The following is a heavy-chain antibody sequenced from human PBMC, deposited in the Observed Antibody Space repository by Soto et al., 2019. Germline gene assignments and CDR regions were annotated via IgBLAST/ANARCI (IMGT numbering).Heavy chain of an antibody. CDR1: GFTFSSYG. Sequence: QVQLVEAGGGVVQPGRSLRLSCAASGFTFSSYGMHWVRQAPGKGREWVAVISYDGSNKYYADSVKGRFTISRDNSKNTVYLQMNSLRAEDTAVYYCAKDRDTSNYFDYWGQGTLVTVSS. CDR2: ISYDGSNK. J-gene: IGHJ4*02. CDR3: AKDRDTSNYFDY. D-gene: IGHD5-18*01. V-gene: IGHV3-30*18.